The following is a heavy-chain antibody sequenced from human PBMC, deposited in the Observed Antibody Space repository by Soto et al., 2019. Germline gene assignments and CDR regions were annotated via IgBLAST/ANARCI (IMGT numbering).Heavy chain of an antibody. CDR2: ISYDGSNK. V-gene: IGHV3-30-3*01. CDR3: ARGLTYYYGSGSYYYYGMDV. J-gene: IGHJ6*02. CDR1: GFTFSSYA. D-gene: IGHD3-10*01. Sequence: PGGSLRLSCAASGFTFSSYAMHWVRQAPGKGLEWAAVISYDGSNKYYADSVKGRFTISRDNSKNTLYLQMNSLRAEDTAVYYCARGLTYYYGSGSYYYYGMDVWGQGATVTVSS.